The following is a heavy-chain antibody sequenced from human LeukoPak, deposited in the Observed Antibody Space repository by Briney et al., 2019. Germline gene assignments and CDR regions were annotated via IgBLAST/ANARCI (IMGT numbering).Heavy chain of an antibody. CDR3: ARGGTAMGLFDY. D-gene: IGHD5-18*01. CDR1: GYTFTGYY. Sequence: ASVKVSCKASGYTFTGYYMHWVRQAPGQGLEWMGWINPNSGGTNYAQKFQGRVTMTRDTSISTAHMELSRLTSDDTAVYYCARGGTAMGLFDYWGQGTLVTVSS. V-gene: IGHV1-2*02. CDR2: INPNSGGT. J-gene: IGHJ4*02.